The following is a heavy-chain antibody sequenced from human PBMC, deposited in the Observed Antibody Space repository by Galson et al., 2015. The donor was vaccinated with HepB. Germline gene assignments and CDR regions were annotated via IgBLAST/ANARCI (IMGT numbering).Heavy chain of an antibody. Sequence: PALVKPTQTLTLTCTFSGFSLTTIGVGVGWIRQPPGKALQWLALIYWDDDKRYSPSLKSRLTITKDNSKNQGVLKMTNMDPVDTATHYCARNRNEILVTVATDVRGQATSIIVSS. CDR3: ARNRNEILVTVATDV. CDR1: GFSLTTIGVG. D-gene: IGHD1-26*01. J-gene: IGHJ6*02. V-gene: IGHV2-5*02. CDR2: IYWDDDK.